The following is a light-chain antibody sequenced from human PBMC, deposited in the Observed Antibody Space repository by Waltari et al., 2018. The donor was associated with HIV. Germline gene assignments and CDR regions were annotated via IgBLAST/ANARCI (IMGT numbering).Light chain of an antibody. V-gene: IGKV1-5*03. J-gene: IGKJ1*01. Sequence: DIQMTQSPSTLSASVEDRVTTTCRPSQSISSWLAWSQQNPGKAPKLLIFGASSVETGVPSRFSGSGSATEFTLTSSSLQPDDFATYYCQQDNSYSTFGQGTKVEIK. CDR3: QQDNSYST. CDR1: QSISSW. CDR2: GAS.